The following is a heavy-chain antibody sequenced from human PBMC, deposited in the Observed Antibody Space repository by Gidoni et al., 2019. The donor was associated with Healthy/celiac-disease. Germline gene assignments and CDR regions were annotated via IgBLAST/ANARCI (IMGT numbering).Heavy chain of an antibody. D-gene: IGHD1-26*01. J-gene: IGHJ4*02. CDR3: ARSPGSFGGGGY. CDR1: GGSFSGYY. V-gene: IGHV4-34*01. CDR2: IKHRGTT. Sequence: QVQLQQWGAGLLKPSETLSLTCAVYGGSFSGYYCSWIRQPPGEGLGGIGEIKHRGTTNYNPSLKSRVTISVDTSKNQFSLKRSSVTAADTAVYYCARSPGSFGGGGYWGQGTLVTVSS.